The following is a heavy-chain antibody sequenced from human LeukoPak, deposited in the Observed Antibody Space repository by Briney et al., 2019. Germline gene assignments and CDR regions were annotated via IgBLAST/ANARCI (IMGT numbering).Heavy chain of an antibody. V-gene: IGHV4-34*01. CDR3: AREAAVGHGVFGWFDP. CDR2: INHSGST. Sequence: PSETLSLTCAVYGGSFSGYYWSWIRQPPGKGLEWIGEINHSGSTNYNPSLKSRVTISVDTSKNQFSLKLSSVTAADTAVYYCAREAAVGHGVFGWFDPWGQGTLVTVSS. J-gene: IGHJ5*02. CDR1: GGSFSGYY. D-gene: IGHD6-13*01.